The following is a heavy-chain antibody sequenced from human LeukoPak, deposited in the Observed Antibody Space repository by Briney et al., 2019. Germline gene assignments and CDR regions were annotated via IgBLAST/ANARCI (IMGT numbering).Heavy chain of an antibody. D-gene: IGHD4-11*01. CDR1: GYSFTSYW. CDR3: AIMTTVTTGYYGMDV. J-gene: IGHJ6*02. CDR2: IYPGDSDT. V-gene: IGHV5-51*01. Sequence: GESLKISCKGSGYSFTSYWIGWARQMPGKGLEWMGIIYPGDSDTRYSPSFQGQVTISADKSISTAYLQWSSLKASDTAMYYCAIMTTVTTGYYGMDVWGQGTTVTVSS.